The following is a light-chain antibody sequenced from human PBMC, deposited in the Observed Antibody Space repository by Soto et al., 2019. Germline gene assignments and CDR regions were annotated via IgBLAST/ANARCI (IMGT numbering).Light chain of an antibody. CDR3: QQYTDWPLT. Sequence: EKVMTQSPAALSVSPGERATLSCRASQSVNSNLAWYQRKPGHAPRLLLYGASTRATGIPARFSGSASGTEFTLTISILQSEDSAVYFCQQYTDWPLTFGGGTKVEIK. V-gene: IGKV3-15*01. CDR1: QSVNSN. J-gene: IGKJ4*01. CDR2: GAS.